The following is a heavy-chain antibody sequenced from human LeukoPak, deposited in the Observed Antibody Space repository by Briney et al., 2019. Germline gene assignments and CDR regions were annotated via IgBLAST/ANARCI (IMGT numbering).Heavy chain of an antibody. CDR2: INHSGST. CDR3: ARDNRVDYEGAFDY. Sequence: PSETLSLTCAVHGGSFSGYYWSWIRQPPGKGLEWIGEINHSGSTYYNPSLKSRVTISVDRSKNQFSLKLSSVPAADTAGYYCARDNRVDYEGAFDYWGQGTLVTVSS. CDR1: GGSFSGYY. J-gene: IGHJ4*02. V-gene: IGHV4-34*01. D-gene: IGHD4-17*01.